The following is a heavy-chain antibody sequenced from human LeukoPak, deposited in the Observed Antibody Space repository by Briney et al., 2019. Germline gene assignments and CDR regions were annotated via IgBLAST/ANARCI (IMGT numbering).Heavy chain of an antibody. CDR2: IKQDGSEK. J-gene: IGHJ3*01. Sequence: GGSLRLSCAASGFTFTNYWMSWGRQAPGKGLQWVANIKQDGSEKYYVDSVRGRFTISRNTAKNSIYLQINSLRAGDSAGYYCARDNGGRSFDLWGHGAMVTVSS. V-gene: IGHV3-7*01. CDR3: ARDNGGRSFDL. D-gene: IGHD2-8*01. CDR1: GFTFTNYW.